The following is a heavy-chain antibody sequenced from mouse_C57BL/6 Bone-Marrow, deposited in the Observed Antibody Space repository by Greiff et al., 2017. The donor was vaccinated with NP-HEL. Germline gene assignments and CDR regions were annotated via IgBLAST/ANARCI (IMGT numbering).Heavy chain of an antibody. CDR1: GFTFSSYG. V-gene: IGHV5-6*02. D-gene: IGHD2-4*01. CDR3: ARRYDYGLAY. CDR2: ISSGGSYT. J-gene: IGHJ3*01. Sequence: EVMLVESGGDLVKPGGSLKLSCAASGFTFSSYGMSWVRQTPDKRLEWVATISSGGSYTYYPDSVKGRFTISRDNAKNTLYLQMSSLKSEDTAMYYCARRYDYGLAYWGQGTLVTVSA.